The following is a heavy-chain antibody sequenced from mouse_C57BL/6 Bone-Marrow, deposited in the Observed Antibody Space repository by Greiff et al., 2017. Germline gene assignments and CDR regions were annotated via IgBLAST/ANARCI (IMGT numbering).Heavy chain of an antibody. J-gene: IGHJ3*01. V-gene: IGHV1-39*01. D-gene: IGHD3-2*02. CDR3: ARGGSSGYVTSPFAY. CDR2: INPNYGTT. CDR1: GYSFTDYN. Sequence: EVKLMESGPELVKPGASVKISCKASGYSFTDYNMNWVKQSNGKSLEWIGVINPNYGTTSYNQKFKGKATLTVDQSSSTAYMQLNSLTSEDSAVYYCARGGSSGYVTSPFAYWGQGTLVTVSA.